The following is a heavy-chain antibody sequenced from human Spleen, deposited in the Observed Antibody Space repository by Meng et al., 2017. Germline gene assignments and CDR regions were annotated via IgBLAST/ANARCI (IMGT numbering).Heavy chain of an antibody. J-gene: IGHJ4*02. CDR1: GLSFTDAW. CDR3: VSCDGIAVPGGLD. D-gene: IGHD6-19*01. V-gene: IGHV3-7*03. CDR2: IKEDGSEK. Sequence: GESLKISCVASGLSFTDAWMSWVRQAPGKGLEWVANIKEDGSEKYYVDSLKGRFTISRDNAKKSLYLQMNNLRAEDTAVYYCVSCDGIAVPGGLDWGQGILVTVSS.